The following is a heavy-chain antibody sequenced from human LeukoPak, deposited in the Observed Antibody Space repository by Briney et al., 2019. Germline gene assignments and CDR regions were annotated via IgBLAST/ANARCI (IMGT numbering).Heavy chain of an antibody. V-gene: IGHV3-23*01. CDR1: GFTLSTYA. CDR3: AKAPVTSCRGAYCYPFDS. CDR2: TSSSDAGT. J-gene: IGHJ4*02. D-gene: IGHD2-21*01. Sequence: GGSLRLSCAASGFTLSTYAMSWVRQTPGKGLEWVAATSSSDAGTYHADSVRGRFTISRDNSKNTLYLQMNSLRAEDAAVYFCAKAPVTSCRGAYCYPFDSWGQGTLVTVSS.